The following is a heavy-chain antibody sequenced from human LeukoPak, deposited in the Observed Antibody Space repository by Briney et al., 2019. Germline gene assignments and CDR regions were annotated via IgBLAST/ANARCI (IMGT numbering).Heavy chain of an antibody. J-gene: IGHJ4*02. CDR1: GFTFYNYW. CDR2: IKPDGGEQ. D-gene: IGHD3-3*02. CDR3: ARIGFLKRLYLIDH. Sequence: PGGSLRLSCAASGFTFYNYWMAWVRQVPGKGLEWVANIKPDGGEQYYVDSVKGRFTISRDNAKNSQYLQMNSLRAEDTAVYYCARIGFLKRLYLIDHWGQGALVTVSS. V-gene: IGHV3-7*01.